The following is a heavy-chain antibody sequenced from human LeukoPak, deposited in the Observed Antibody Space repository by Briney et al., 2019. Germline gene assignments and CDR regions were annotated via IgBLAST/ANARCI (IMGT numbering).Heavy chain of an antibody. CDR2: INAGNGNT. Sequence: ASVKVSCKASGYTFTSYAMHWVRQAPGQRLEWMGWINAGNGNTKYSQEFQGRVTITRDTSASTAYMELSSLRSEDMAVYYCAREGYGGDHFDYWGQGTLVTVSS. CDR1: GYTFTSYA. CDR3: AREGYGGDHFDY. D-gene: IGHD4-23*01. V-gene: IGHV1-3*03. J-gene: IGHJ4*02.